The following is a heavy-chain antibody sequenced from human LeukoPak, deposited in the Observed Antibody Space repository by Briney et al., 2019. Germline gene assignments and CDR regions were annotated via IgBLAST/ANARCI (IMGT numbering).Heavy chain of an antibody. CDR1: GYTFTSYD. V-gene: IGHV1-8*01. CDR2: MNPNSGYT. CDR3: ARGDPPLQIRRAFDI. J-gene: IGHJ3*02. Sequence: GASVKVSCKASGYTFTSYDINWVRQASGQGLEWMGWMNPNSGYTGYAQKFQGRVTMTRNTSISTAHMELSSLRSEDTAVYYCARGDPPLQIRRAFDIWGQGTMVTVSS.